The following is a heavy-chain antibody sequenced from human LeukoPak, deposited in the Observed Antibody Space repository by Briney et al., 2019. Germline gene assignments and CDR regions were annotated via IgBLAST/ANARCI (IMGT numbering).Heavy chain of an antibody. V-gene: IGHV3-20*04. J-gene: IGHJ4*02. CDR1: GFTFEEYG. CDR2: INWDGGST. D-gene: IGHD1-26*01. Sequence: GGSLRLSCADSGFTFEEYGMSWVRHAPGKGLEWVSSINWDGGSTAYADSVQGRFTISRDNAKNSLHLQMKSLRAEDTALYYCARDSFSGSSLDYWGQGTLVTVSS. CDR3: ARDSFSGSSLDY.